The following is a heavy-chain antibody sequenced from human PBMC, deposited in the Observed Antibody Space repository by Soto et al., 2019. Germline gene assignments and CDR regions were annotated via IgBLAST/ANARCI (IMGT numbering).Heavy chain of an antibody. J-gene: IGHJ4*02. D-gene: IGHD3-22*01. V-gene: IGHV3-23*01. CDR1: GFTFSSYA. Sequence: GGSLSLSCAASGFTFSSYAMSWVRQAPGKGLEWVSAISGSGGSTYYADSVKGRFTISRDNSKNTLYLQMNSLRAEDTAVYYCAKVVRQSHYYDSSGYYFDYWGQGTLVTVSS. CDR2: ISGSGGST. CDR3: AKVVRQSHYYDSSGYYFDY.